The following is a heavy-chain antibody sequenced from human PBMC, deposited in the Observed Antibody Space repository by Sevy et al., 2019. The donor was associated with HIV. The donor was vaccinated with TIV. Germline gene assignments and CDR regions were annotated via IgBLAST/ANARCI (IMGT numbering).Heavy chain of an antibody. Sequence: GGSLRLSCAASGFTFSSYAMHWVRQAPGKGLEWVAVISCDGSNKSYADSVKGGFTISRDNSKNTLYLQMNSLRAEATAVYYCTSEPYYDILTGYGPSGSLDYWGQGTLVTVSS. D-gene: IGHD3-9*01. V-gene: IGHV3-30-3*01. J-gene: IGHJ4*02. CDR1: GFTFSSYA. CDR3: TSEPYYDILTGYGPSGSLDY. CDR2: ISCDGSNK.